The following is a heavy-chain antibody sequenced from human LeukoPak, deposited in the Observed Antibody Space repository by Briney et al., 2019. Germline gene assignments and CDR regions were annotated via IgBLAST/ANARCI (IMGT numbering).Heavy chain of an antibody. CDR3: ARDLYFEMATTGAFDI. CDR2: IYYSGST. Sequence: PSETLSLTCTVSGGSISSSSYYWGWIRQPPGKGLEWIGSIYYSGSTYYNPSLKSRVTISVDTSKNQFSLKLSSVTAADTAVYYCARDLYFEMATTGAFDIWGQGTMVTVSS. J-gene: IGHJ3*02. D-gene: IGHD5-24*01. V-gene: IGHV4-39*07. CDR1: GGSISSSSYY.